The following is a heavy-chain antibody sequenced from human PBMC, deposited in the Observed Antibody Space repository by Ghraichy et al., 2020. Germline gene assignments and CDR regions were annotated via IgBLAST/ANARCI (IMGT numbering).Heavy chain of an antibody. D-gene: IGHD4-17*01. CDR1: GFTFSSYW. CDR3: ARERGDYGFRAFDI. J-gene: IGHJ3*02. V-gene: IGHV3-7*03. CDR2: IKQDGSEK. Sequence: GGSLRLSCAASGFTFSSYWMSWVRQAPGKGLEWVANIKQDGSEKYYVDSVKGRFTISRDNAKNSLYLQMNSLRAEDTAVYYCARERGDYGFRAFDIWGQGTMVTVSS.